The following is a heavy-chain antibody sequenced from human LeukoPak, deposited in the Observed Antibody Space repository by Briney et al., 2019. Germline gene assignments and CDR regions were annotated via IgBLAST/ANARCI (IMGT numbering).Heavy chain of an antibody. CDR3: ARVLGYSGYNLAY. D-gene: IGHD5-12*01. J-gene: IGHJ4*02. CDR2: TRNKANSYTT. CDR1: GFTFSDHY. V-gene: IGHV3-72*01. Sequence: GGSLRLSCAASGFTFSDHYMDWVRQAPGKGLEWVGRTRNKANSYTTEYAASVKGRFTISRDDSKNSLYLQMNSLKTEDTAVYYCARVLGYSGYNLAYWGQGTLVTVSS.